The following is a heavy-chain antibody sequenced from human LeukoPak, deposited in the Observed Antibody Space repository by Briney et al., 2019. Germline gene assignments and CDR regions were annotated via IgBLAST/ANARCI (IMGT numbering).Heavy chain of an antibody. V-gene: IGHV1-2*02. CDR1: GYTFTGYY. CDR2: INPNSGDT. Sequence: GASVKVSCKASGYTFTGYYIHWVRQAPGQGLEWMGWINPNSGDTNYAQKFQGRVTMTRDTSISTAYLDLSRLRSDDTAVYYCARGKAWNYYDSAFHWGQGTLVTVSS. D-gene: IGHD3-22*01. CDR3: ARGKAWNYYDSAFH. J-gene: IGHJ4*02.